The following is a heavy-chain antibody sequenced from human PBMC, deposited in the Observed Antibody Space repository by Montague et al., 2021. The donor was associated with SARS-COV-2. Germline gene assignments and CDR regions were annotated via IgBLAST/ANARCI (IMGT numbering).Heavy chain of an antibody. CDR3: AAEAGSFGFERFRH. CDR2: ISFRGSDK. V-gene: IGHV3-30-3*01. Sequence: SLRLSFAASGFNFSGNALHWVRQAPGKGLEWVGLISFRGSDKRYADPVKGRFTISRDNSKNTLYLQMNSLRPEDTAIYYCAAEAGSFGFERFRHWGQGTLVTVSS. CDR1: GFNFSGNA. D-gene: IGHD1-1*01. J-gene: IGHJ1*01.